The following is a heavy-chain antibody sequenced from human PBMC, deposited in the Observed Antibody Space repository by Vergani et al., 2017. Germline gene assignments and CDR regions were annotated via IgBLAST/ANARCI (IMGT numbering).Heavy chain of an antibody. Sequence: QVQLEESGPGLVKPSETLSLICTVSCGSLNTYYWSWIPQSPGKGLEWIGYIYSTGSTNYNPSLNSRVTMAVDMSKKQFSLKLMSVTAADTAVYFCARVMYRNEASTGYRVEGMDIWGQGTTVTISS. J-gene: IGHJ6*02. CDR2: IYSTGST. CDR1: CGSLNTYY. CDR3: ARVMYRNEASTGYRVEGMDI. D-gene: IGHD5/OR15-5a*01. V-gene: IGHV4-59*13.